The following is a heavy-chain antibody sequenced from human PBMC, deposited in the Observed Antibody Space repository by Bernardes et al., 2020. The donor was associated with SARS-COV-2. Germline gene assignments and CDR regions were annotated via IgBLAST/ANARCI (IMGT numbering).Heavy chain of an antibody. CDR1: RFIFSSYW. Sequence: GGSLRLSCAASRFIFSSYWMSWVRQGPGTGLEWVANIKEDGSEKYYVDSAKGRFTISRDNAKNSLYLQMNSLTTEDTAVYFCARDRYYYGLDVWGQGTTVTVSS. V-gene: IGHV3-7*01. CDR2: IKEDGSEK. CDR3: ARDRYYYGLDV. J-gene: IGHJ6*02.